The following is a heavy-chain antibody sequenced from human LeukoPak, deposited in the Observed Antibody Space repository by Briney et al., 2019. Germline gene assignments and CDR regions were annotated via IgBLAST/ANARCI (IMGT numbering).Heavy chain of an antibody. D-gene: IGHD3-22*01. Sequence: PGGSLRLSCAASGFTFSSYAMSWVRQAPGKGLEWVSAISGSGGSTYYADSVKGRFTISRDNSRNTLYLQVNSLRAEDTAVYYCAKGVSGYYYHWGQGTLVTVSS. CDR1: GFTFSSYA. CDR2: ISGSGGST. V-gene: IGHV3-23*01. J-gene: IGHJ5*02. CDR3: AKGVSGYYYH.